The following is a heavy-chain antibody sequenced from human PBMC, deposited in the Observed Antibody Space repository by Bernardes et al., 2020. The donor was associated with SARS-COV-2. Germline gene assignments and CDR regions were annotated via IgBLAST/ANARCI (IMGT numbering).Heavy chain of an antibody. V-gene: IGHV3-7*01. CDR2: IKQDGSEK. J-gene: IGHJ6*02. D-gene: IGHD1-26*01. Sequence: GGSLRLSCAASGFTFSSYWMSWVRQAPGKGLEWVANIKQDGSEKYYVDSVKGRFTISRDNAKNSLYLQMNSLRAEDTAVYYCARVALGGSYYWYYYYGMDVWGQGTTVTVSS. CDR1: GFTFSSYW. CDR3: ARVALGGSYYWYYYYGMDV.